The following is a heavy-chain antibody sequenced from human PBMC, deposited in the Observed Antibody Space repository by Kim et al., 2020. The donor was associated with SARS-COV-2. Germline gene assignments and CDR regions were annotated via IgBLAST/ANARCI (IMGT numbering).Heavy chain of an antibody. CDR3: ARDEPTTGTSCEP. J-gene: IGHJ1*01. V-gene: IGHV1-2*02. D-gene: IGHD1-1*01. CDR2: IKVNNGVP. CDR1: GDTFSGYY. Sequence: ASVKVSCKANGDTFSGYYILWVRKAHGLGLTWMAWIKVNNGVPKNSQKIKGRVTWYRDKSISSAYIEVSSPQTEDKGAYMRARDEPTTGTSCEPWVQGTL.